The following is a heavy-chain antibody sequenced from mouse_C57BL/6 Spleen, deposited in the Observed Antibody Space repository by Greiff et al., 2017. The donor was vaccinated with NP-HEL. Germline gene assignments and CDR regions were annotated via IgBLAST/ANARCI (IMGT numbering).Heavy chain of an antibody. J-gene: IGHJ4*01. CDR2: IRNKANGYTT. Sequence: EVQVVESGGGLVQPGGSLSLSCAASGFTFTDYYMSWVRQPPGKALEWLGFIRNKANGYTTEYSASVKGRFTISRDNSQSILYLQMNALRAEDSATYYCEGYRTTVGPCAMDYWGQGTSVTVSS. CDR3: EGYRTTVGPCAMDY. D-gene: IGHD1-1*01. V-gene: IGHV7-3*01. CDR1: GFTFTDYY.